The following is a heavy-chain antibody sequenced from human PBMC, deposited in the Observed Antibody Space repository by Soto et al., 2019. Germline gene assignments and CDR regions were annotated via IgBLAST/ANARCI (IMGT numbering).Heavy chain of an antibody. V-gene: IGHV1-18*01. CDR1: GYTFTSYG. D-gene: IGHD3-3*01. CDR2: ISAYNGNT. J-gene: IGHJ6*02. Sequence: ASVKVSCKASGYTFTSYGISWVRQAPGQGLEWMGWISAYNGNTNYAQKLQGRVTMTTDTSTSTAYMELSSLRSEDTAVYYCARTYYDFWSGSRPYYYYGMDVWGQGTTVTVS. CDR3: ARTYYDFWSGSRPYYYYGMDV.